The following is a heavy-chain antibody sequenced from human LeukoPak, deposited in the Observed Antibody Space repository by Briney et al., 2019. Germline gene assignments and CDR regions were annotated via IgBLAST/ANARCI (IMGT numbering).Heavy chain of an antibody. Sequence: SVKVSCKASGGTFSSYAISWVRQAPGQGLEWMGRIIPILGIANYAQKFQGRVTITADKSTSTAYMELSSLRSEDTAVYYCARYSSGVVVTNGAFDIWGQGTMVTVSS. J-gene: IGHJ3*02. D-gene: IGHD3-22*01. CDR3: ARYSSGVVVTNGAFDI. CDR1: GGTFSSYA. V-gene: IGHV1-69*04. CDR2: IIPILGIA.